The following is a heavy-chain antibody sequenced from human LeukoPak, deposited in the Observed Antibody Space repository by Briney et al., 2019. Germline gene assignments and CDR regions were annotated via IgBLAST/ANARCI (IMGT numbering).Heavy chain of an antibody. CDR2: INAGNGNT. Sequence: ASVKVSGKASGYTFTNYAMHWVRQAPGQRLEWMGWINAGNGNTKYSPKFQGRVTITRDTSASTAYMELSSLRSEDTAVYYCARDGVLRYFDWLSGPDYWGQGTLVTVSS. CDR1: GYTFTNYA. J-gene: IGHJ4*02. CDR3: ARDGVLRYFDWLSGPDY. V-gene: IGHV1-3*01. D-gene: IGHD3-9*01.